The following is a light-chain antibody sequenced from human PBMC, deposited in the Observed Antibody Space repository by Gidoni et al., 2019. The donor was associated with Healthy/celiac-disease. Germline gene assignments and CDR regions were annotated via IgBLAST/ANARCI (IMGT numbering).Light chain of an antibody. CDR2: GAS. V-gene: IGKV3-15*01. CDR1: QSVSSN. CDR3: QQYNNWPHQLT. Sequence: EIVMTQSPATLSVSPGERATLSCRASQSVSSNLAWYQQKPGQAPRLLIYGASTRATGIPARFSGSGSGTEFTLTISSLQSEDFAVYYCQQYNNWPHQLTFXGXTKVEIK. J-gene: IGKJ4*01.